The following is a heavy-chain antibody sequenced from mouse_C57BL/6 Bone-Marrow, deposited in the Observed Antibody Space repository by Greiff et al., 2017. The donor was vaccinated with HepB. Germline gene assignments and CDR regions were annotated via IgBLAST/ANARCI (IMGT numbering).Heavy chain of an antibody. CDR1: GYTFTSYG. D-gene: IGHD1-1*01. J-gene: IGHJ3*01. CDR2: IYPRSGNT. V-gene: IGHV1-81*01. Sequence: QVQLQQSGAELARPGASVKLSCKASGYTFTSYGISWVKQRTGQGLEWIGEIYPRSGNTYYNEKFKGKATLTADKSSSTAYMELRSLTSEDSAVYFCARGTTVVAPFAYWAKGLWSLSLQ. CDR3: ARGTTVVAPFAY.